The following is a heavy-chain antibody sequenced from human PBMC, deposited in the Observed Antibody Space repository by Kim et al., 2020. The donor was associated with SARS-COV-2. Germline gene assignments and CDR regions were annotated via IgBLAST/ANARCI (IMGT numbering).Heavy chain of an antibody. J-gene: IGHJ4*02. CDR2: ISDHGDRT. CDR1: GFTFINYA. D-gene: IGHD3-10*01. CDR3: AKDRGSGTSTLDY. Sequence: GGSLRLSCAASGFTFINYAMNWVRQAPGKGPEWVSGISDHGDRTFYRDAVKGRFTISRDNSKNTLYLQMNSLRADDTAVYYCAKDRGSGTSTLDYWGLGALVTGSS. V-gene: IGHV3-23*01.